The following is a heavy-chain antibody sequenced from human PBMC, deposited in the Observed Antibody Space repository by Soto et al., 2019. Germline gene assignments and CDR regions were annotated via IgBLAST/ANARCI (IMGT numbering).Heavy chain of an antibody. CDR2: FIPIFGTA. D-gene: IGHD3-22*01. Sequence: QVQLVQSGAEVKKPGSSVKVSCKASGGTFSSYAISWVRQAPGQGLEWMGGFIPIFGTANYAQKFQGRVTITADESTSTAYMELSSLRSEDTAVYYCARDGDYYDSSGYYSLDYWGQGTLVTVSS. CDR3: ARDGDYYDSSGYYSLDY. J-gene: IGHJ4*02. V-gene: IGHV1-69*01. CDR1: GGTFSSYA.